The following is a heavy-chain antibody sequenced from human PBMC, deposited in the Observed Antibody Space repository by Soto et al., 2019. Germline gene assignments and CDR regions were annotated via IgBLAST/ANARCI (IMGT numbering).Heavy chain of an antibody. CDR3: ARTGYSSSWAMDV. J-gene: IGHJ6*02. CDR1: GTSITSISYY. V-gene: IGHV4-39*01. Sequence: SETLSLTCTLSGTSITSISYYWGWIRQPPGKGLEWIGSIYYSGSTYYNPSLKSRVTISVDTSKNQFSLKLSSVTAADTAVYYCARTGYSSSWAMDVWGQGTTVT. D-gene: IGHD6-13*01. CDR2: IYYSGST.